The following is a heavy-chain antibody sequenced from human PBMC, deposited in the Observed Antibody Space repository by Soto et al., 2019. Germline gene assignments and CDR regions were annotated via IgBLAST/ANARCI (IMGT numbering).Heavy chain of an antibody. J-gene: IGHJ4*02. V-gene: IGHV4-31*03. CDR3: ARDKLGSSGYHDY. CDR2: IYYSGST. D-gene: IGHD3-22*01. CDR1: GGSISSGGYY. Sequence: SETLSLTCTVSGGSISSGGYYWSWIRQHPGKGLEWIGYIYYSGSTYYNPSLKSRVTISVDTSKNQFSLKLSSVTAADTAVYYCARDKLGSSGYHDYWGQGTLVTVSS.